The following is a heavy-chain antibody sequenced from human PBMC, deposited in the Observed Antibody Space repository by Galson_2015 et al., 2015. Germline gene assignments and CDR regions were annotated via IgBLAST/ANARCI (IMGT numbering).Heavy chain of an antibody. J-gene: IGHJ6*02. V-gene: IGHV4-4*02. D-gene: IGHD1-26*01. CDR2: IYHSGST. Sequence: SETLSLTCAVSGGSISSSNWWSWVRQPPGKGLEWIGEIYHSGSTNYNPSLKSRVTISVDKSKNQFSLKLSSVTAADTAVYYCARVAGATTEDYYYYGMDVWGQGTTVTVSS. CDR1: GGSISSSNW. CDR3: ARVAGATTEDYYYYGMDV.